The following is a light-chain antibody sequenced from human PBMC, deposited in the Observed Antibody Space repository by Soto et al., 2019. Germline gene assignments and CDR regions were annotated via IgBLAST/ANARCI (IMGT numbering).Light chain of an antibody. CDR3: QQYDTSPPYT. V-gene: IGKV3-20*01. CDR2: GAS. Sequence: EIVLTQSPGTLSLSPGERATLSCRASQSVSSRYLAWYQQKPGQAPRLLIYGASSRAAGIPDRFSGSGSGTDFTLTISRLEPEDFAVYYCQQYDTSPPYTFGQGTKLEIK. J-gene: IGKJ2*01. CDR1: QSVSSRY.